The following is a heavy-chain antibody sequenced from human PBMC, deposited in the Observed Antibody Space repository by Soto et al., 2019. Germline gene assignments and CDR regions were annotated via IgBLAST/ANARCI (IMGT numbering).Heavy chain of an antibody. CDR3: MRAHESGDFYGMSV. J-gene: IGHJ6*02. V-gene: IGHV4-61*01. Sequence: PSETLSLTCAVSGGSVSTGINFWGWIRHPPEKGLEFIGYIYRVGSSNLNPSLKSRVALSIETSKNQFSLTLRSVKAADTAVYYCMRAHESGDFYGMSVWGQGTTVTV. D-gene: IGHD3-10*01. CDR1: GGSVSTGINF. CDR2: IYRVGSS.